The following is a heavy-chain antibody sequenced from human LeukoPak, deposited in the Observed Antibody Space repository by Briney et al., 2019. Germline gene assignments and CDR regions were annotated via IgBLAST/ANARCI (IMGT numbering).Heavy chain of an antibody. CDR1: GYTFTGYY. D-gene: IGHD5-12*01. Sequence: ASVKVSCKASGYTFTGYYMHWVRQAPGQGLEWMGWINPNSGGTNYAQKFQGRVTMTRDTSISTAYMELSRLRSDDTAVYYCARELSYVDTVATTQLTDDYWGQGTLVTVSS. J-gene: IGHJ4*02. V-gene: IGHV1-2*02. CDR3: ARELSYVDTVATTQLTDDY. CDR2: INPNSGGT.